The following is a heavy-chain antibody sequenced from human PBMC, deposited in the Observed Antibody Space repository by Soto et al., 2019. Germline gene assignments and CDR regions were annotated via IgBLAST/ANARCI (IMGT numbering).Heavy chain of an antibody. D-gene: IGHD5-12*01. Sequence: PGGSLRLSCAASGFTFSSYAMSWVRQAPGKGLEWVSAISGSGGSTYYADSVKGRFTISRDNAKNSLYLQMNSLRAEDTAVYYCARYVEMATIPSPPFDYWGQGTLVTV. V-gene: IGHV3-23*01. CDR1: GFTFSSYA. CDR3: ARYVEMATIPSPPFDY. J-gene: IGHJ4*02. CDR2: ISGSGGST.